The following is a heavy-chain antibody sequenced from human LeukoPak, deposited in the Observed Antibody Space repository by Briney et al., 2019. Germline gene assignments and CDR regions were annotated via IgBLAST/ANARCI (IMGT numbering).Heavy chain of an antibody. CDR2: ISWDGGSN. J-gene: IGHJ6*03. CDR3: AKDKDYSYYMDV. V-gene: IGHV3-43D*03. Sequence: GGSLRLSCAASGFTFDDYAMHWVRQAPGKGLEWVSLISWDGGSNYYADSVKGRFTICRDNSKNSLYLQMNSLRAEDTALYYCAKDKDYSYYMDVWGKGTTVTVSS. CDR1: GFTFDDYA.